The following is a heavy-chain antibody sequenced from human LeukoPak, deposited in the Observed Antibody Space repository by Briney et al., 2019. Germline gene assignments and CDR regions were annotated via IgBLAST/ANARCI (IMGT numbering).Heavy chain of an antibody. CDR1: GFTFSSYS. CDR3: AKDHTPYIVVVPAAMGVDY. Sequence: GGSLRLSCAASGFTFSSYSMNWVRQAPGKGLEWVSSISSSSSYIYYADSVKGRFTISRDNSKNTLYLQMNSLRAEDTAVYYCAKDHTPYIVVVPAAMGVDYWGQGTLVTVSS. D-gene: IGHD2-2*01. V-gene: IGHV3-21*01. CDR2: ISSSSSYI. J-gene: IGHJ4*02.